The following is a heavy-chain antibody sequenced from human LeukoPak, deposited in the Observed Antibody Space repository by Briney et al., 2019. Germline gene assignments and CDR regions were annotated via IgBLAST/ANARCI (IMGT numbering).Heavy chain of an antibody. D-gene: IGHD6-13*01. CDR3: ARGLLASALQRRGGYFDY. J-gene: IGHJ4*02. V-gene: IGHV3-66*01. CDR1: GFTISSNY. Sequence: GGSLRLSCAASGFTISSNYMSWVRQAPGKGLEWVSVIYSGGNTYYADSVKGRFTISRDNSKNTLSLQMNSLRAEDTAVYYCARGLLASALQRRGGYFDYWGQGTLVTVSS. CDR2: IYSGGNT.